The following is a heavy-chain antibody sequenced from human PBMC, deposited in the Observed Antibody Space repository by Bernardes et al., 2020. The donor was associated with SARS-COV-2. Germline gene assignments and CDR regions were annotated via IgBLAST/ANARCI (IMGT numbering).Heavy chain of an antibody. J-gene: IGHJ6*02. Sequence: GGSLRLSCAASGFTFSTYEMNWVRQAPGKGLEWVSYISKSGVVTYYGDSVKGRFTISRDNAKNSLYLQMNSLRAEDTAVYYCARDGGGKGGPCTNGVCNYYFAMDVWGQGTTVTVS. CDR2: ISKSGVVT. V-gene: IGHV3-48*03. CDR1: GFTFSTYE. D-gene: IGHD2-8*01. CDR3: ARDGGGKGGPCTNGVCNYYFAMDV.